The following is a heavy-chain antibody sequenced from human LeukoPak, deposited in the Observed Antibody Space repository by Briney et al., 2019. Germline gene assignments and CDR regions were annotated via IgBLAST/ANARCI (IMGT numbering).Heavy chain of an antibody. V-gene: IGHV4-59*01. J-gene: IGHJ4*02. Sequence: PSETLSLTCTVSGGSISSYYWSWIRQPPGKGLEWIGYIYYSGSTNYNPSLKSRVTISVDTSKNQFSLKLSSVTAADTAVYYCARSRDYYDSSGYYLDYFDYWGQGTLVTVSS. CDR2: IYYSGST. CDR1: GGSISSYY. CDR3: ARSRDYYDSSGYYLDYFDY. D-gene: IGHD3-22*01.